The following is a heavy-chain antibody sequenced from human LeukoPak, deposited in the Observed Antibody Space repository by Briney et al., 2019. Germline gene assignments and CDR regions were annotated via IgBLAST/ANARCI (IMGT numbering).Heavy chain of an antibody. CDR3: AKGLRTSWLAGGVFDY. CDR1: GFTFSSYA. J-gene: IGHJ4*02. CDR2: ISGSGGST. V-gene: IGHV3-23*01. Sequence: PGGSLRLSCAASGFTFSSYAMSWVRQAPGKGLEWVSAISGSGGSTYYADSVKGRFTISRDNSKNTLYLQMNSLGAEDTAVYYCAKGLRTSWLAGGVFDYWGQGTLVTVSS. D-gene: IGHD6-19*01.